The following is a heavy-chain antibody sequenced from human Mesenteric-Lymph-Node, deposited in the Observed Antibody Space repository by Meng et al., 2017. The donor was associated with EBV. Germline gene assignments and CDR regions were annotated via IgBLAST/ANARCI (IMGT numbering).Heavy chain of an antibody. V-gene: IGHV4-39*01. CDR3: ARRISSGWMDS. CDR2: IYYSGST. Sequence: QLAPQESGPGLGKPSETLSLPCTVSGGSISSSSYYWGWIRQPPGKGLEWIGNIYYSGSTYYSPSLGSRVTISVDTSKNQFSLKLSSVTAADSAVYYCARRISSGWMDSWGQGTLVTVSS. D-gene: IGHD6-19*01. J-gene: IGHJ5*01. CDR1: GGSISSSSYY.